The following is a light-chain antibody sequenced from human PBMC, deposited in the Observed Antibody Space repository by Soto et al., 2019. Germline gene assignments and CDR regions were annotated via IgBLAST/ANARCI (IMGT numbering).Light chain of an antibody. CDR1: QSVSSN. J-gene: IGKJ1*01. CDR2: GAS. Sequence: EIVMTQSPATLSVSPGERATLSCRASQSVSSNLAWYQQKPGQAPRLLIYGASTRATDIAARFSGSGSGTEVNLTISSLQSEDVAVYYCQEYHNWPQTFGQGTKVEIE. CDR3: QEYHNWPQT. V-gene: IGKV3-15*01.